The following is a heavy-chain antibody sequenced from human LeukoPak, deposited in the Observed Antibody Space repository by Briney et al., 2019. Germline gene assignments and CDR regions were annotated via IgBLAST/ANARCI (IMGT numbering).Heavy chain of an antibody. CDR3: ARVALLLGGSYLFDY. CDR2: INAGNGNT. Sequence: GASVNVSCKASGYTFTSYAMHWVRQAPGQRLEWMGWINAGNGNTKYSQKFQGRVTITRDTSASTAYMELSSLRSEDTAVYYCARVALLLGGSYLFDYWGQGTLVTVSS. J-gene: IGHJ4*02. D-gene: IGHD1-26*01. V-gene: IGHV1-3*01. CDR1: GYTFTSYA.